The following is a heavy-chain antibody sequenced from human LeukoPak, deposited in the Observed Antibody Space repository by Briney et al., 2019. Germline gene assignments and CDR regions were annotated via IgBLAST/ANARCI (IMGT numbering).Heavy chain of an antibody. CDR2: IYSGGST. CDR1: GFTVSSNY. D-gene: IGHD3-10*01. J-gene: IGHJ6*03. CDR3: AREASGITMVRGVIYYYYYMDV. V-gene: IGHV3-53*01. Sequence: GGSLRLSCAASGFTVSSNYMSWVRQAPGKGLEWVSVIYSGGSTYYADSVKGRFTTSRDNSKNTLYLQMNSLRAEDTAVYYCAREASGITMVRGVIYYYYYMDVWGKGTTVTVSS.